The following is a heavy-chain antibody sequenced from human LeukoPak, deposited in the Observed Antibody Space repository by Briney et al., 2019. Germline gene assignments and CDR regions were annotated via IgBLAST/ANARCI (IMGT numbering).Heavy chain of an antibody. V-gene: IGHV4-4*07. CDR1: GGSVSNWY. J-gene: IGHJ2*01. D-gene: IGHD3-16*01. Sequence: PSETLSLTCTVSGGSVSNWYWGWIRQPAGKGLEWIGRIFISGNTNYNSSLKSRVTISVDKSKNQVSLRLTSVTAADTAVYYCATGDRKLVFGAPGPLATVS. CDR2: IFISGNT. CDR3: ATGDRKLVF.